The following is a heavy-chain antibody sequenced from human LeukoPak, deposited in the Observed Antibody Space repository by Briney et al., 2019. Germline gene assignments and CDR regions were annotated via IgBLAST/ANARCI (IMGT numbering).Heavy chain of an antibody. D-gene: IGHD1-26*01. CDR2: ISAYNGNT. J-gene: IGHJ4*02. Sequence: ASVKVSCKASAYTFTSYGISGVRQAPGQGVEWMGWISAYNGNTNYAQKLQGRVTMTTDTSTSTAYMELRSLRSDDTAVYYCARVSGGSYWLDYWGQGTPVTVSS. V-gene: IGHV1-18*01. CDR3: ARVSGGSYWLDY. CDR1: AYTFTSYG.